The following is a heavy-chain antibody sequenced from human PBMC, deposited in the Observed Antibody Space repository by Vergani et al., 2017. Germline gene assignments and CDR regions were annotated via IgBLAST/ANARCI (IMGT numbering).Heavy chain of an antibody. V-gene: IGHV3-48*02. Sequence: EVQLVESGGGLVQPGGSLRLSCAAFGFTFSSYSMNWVRQAPGKGLEWVSYISSSSRTISYADSVKGRFTISRANATTSLYLQMNSLGYEDTAVYCCAMVGFTGYSSGWGYYYYGMDGWGEGTTVTVSS. J-gene: IGHJ6*01. CDR2: ISSSSRTI. CDR3: AMVGFTGYSSGWGYYYYGMDG. D-gene: IGHD6-19*01. CDR1: GFTFSSYS.